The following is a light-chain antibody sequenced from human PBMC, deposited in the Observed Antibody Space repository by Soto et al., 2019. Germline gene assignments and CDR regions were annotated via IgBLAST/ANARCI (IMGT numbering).Light chain of an antibody. CDR3: QQYSTSPRT. Sequence: ETVLTQSPGTLSLSPGERATLSCRASQSSSSYLTWYQQRPGQAPRLLIYAASRRATGIPDRFSGSGSGTDFTLTISRLEPEDFAVYYCQQYSTSPRTFGQGPRLEIK. J-gene: IGKJ5*01. CDR1: QSSSSY. V-gene: IGKV3-20*01. CDR2: AAS.